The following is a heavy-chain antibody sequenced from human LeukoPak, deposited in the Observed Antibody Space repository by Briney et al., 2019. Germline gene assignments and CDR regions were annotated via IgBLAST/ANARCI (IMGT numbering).Heavy chain of an antibody. CDR1: GGTFSSYA. V-gene: IGHV1-69*13. J-gene: IGHJ6*03. Sequence: ASVKVSCKASGGTFSSYAISWVRQAPGQGLEWMGGIIPIFGTANYAQKFQGRVTITADESTSTAYMELSSLRSEDTAVYYCARMSLTTIFGVVIINYYMDFWGKGTTVTVSS. CDR3: ARMSLTTIFGVVIINYYMDF. D-gene: IGHD3-3*01. CDR2: IIPIFGTA.